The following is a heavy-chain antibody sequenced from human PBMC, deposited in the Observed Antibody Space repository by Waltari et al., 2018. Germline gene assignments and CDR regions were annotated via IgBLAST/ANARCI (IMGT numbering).Heavy chain of an antibody. Sequence: EVQLVESGGGLVQPGGSLRLSCAASGFPFSDYAMSWVRQAPGKGLEWVSAIPSKAGTYYADSVKGRFTISRDNSKNTLYLQMNSLRADDTAVYYCAKGKAAHLFDYWGQGTLVTVSS. V-gene: IGHV3-23*04. D-gene: IGHD6-13*01. CDR2: IPSKAGT. CDR1: GFPFSDYA. CDR3: AKGKAAHLFDY. J-gene: IGHJ4*02.